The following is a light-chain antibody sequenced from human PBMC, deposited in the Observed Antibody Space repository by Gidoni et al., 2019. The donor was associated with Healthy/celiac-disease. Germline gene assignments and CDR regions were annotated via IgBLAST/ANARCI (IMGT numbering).Light chain of an antibody. CDR1: KLGDKY. CDR3: QAWDSSTAVV. V-gene: IGLV3-1*01. J-gene: IGLJ2*01. Sequence: SYELTQPPSVSVSPGPTASITCSGDKLGDKYARWYQQKPGQSPVLVIYQDSKRPSGIPERFSGSNSGNTATLTISGTQAMDEADYYCQAWDSSTAVVFGGGTKLTVL. CDR2: QDS.